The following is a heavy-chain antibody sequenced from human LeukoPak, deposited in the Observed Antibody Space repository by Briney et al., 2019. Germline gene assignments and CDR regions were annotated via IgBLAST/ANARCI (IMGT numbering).Heavy chain of an antibody. J-gene: IGHJ4*02. CDR3: ARVTPCSIAAYDY. V-gene: IGHV3-48*03. CDR1: GFTFSSYE. D-gene: IGHD6-6*01. CDR2: ISSSGSTI. Sequence: GGSLRLSCAASGFTFSSYEMNWVRQAPGKGLEWVSYISSSGSTIYYADSVKGRFTISRDNAKNSLCLQMNSLRAEDTAVYYCARVTPCSIAAYDYWGQGTLVTVSS.